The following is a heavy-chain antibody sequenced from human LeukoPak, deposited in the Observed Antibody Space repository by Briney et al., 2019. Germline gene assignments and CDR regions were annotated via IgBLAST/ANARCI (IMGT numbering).Heavy chain of an antibody. V-gene: IGHV1-18*01. Sequence: ASVKVSCKASRYTFTSYGISWVRQAPGQGLEWMGWISAYNGNTNYAQKLQGRVTMTTDTSTSTAYMELRSLRSDDTAVYYCARELRFLEWLRAFDIWGQGTMVTVSS. CDR3: ARELRFLEWLRAFDI. CDR2: ISAYNGNT. J-gene: IGHJ3*02. D-gene: IGHD3-3*01. CDR1: RYTFTSYG.